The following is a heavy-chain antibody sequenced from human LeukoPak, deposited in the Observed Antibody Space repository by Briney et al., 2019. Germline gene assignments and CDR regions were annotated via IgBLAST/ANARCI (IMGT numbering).Heavy chain of an antibody. CDR2: ISSSSSYI. V-gene: IGHV3-21*01. CDR3: ARDPLYFH. Sequence: PGGSLRLSCAASGFTFSSYSMNWVRQAPGKGLEWVSSISSSSSYIYCADSVKGRFTISRDNAKNSLYPQMNSLRAEDTAVYYCARDPLYFHWGQGTLVTVSS. D-gene: IGHD3-9*01. CDR1: GFTFSSYS. J-gene: IGHJ4*02.